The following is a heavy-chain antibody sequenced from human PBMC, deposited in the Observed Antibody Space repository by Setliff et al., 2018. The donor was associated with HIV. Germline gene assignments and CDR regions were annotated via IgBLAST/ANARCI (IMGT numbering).Heavy chain of an antibody. CDR3: ATRSLGYCISTSCLNWFDP. J-gene: IGHJ5*02. Sequence: SETLSLTCTVSGGSIGSSSSYWGWIRQPPGKGLEWIGSISYSGSTYYNPSLKSRVTISVDTSKNQFSLKLSSVTAADTAVYYCATRSLGYCISTSCLNWFDPWGQGTLVTVSS. V-gene: IGHV4-39*01. D-gene: IGHD2-2*01. CDR1: GGSIGSSSSY. CDR2: ISYSGST.